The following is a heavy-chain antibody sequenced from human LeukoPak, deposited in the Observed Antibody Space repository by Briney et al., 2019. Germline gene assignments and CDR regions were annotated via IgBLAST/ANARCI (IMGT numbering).Heavy chain of an antibody. CDR3: AKASGYSFGHFDY. CDR1: GFTSDDYA. Sequence: GGSLRLSCAASGFTSDDYAMHWVRQAPGKGLEWVSDIIWNGGRTGYADSVKGRFTISRDNAKNSLYLQMNNLRPEDTALYYCAKASGYSFGHFDYWGQGTLVTVSS. V-gene: IGHV3-9*02. J-gene: IGHJ4*02. CDR2: IIWNGGRT. D-gene: IGHD5-18*01.